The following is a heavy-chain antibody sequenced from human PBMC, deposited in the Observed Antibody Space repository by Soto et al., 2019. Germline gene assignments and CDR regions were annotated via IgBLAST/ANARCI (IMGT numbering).Heavy chain of an antibody. CDR1: GLTFSYYS. CDR3: ARLWYCSGGSCPLQPYYYYGRDV. V-gene: IGHV3-21*04. Sequence: PGGSLRLSCAASGLTFSYYSMNWVRQAPGKGLEWVSSISSSSSYISYADSVKGRFTISRDNAKNSLYLQMNSLRAEDTAVYYCARLWYCSGGSCPLQPYYYYGRDVWGQGTTVTVSS. CDR2: ISSSSSYI. J-gene: IGHJ6*02. D-gene: IGHD2-15*01.